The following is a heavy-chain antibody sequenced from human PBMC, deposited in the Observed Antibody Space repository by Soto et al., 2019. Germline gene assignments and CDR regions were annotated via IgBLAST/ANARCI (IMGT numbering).Heavy chain of an antibody. CDR3: ARGGQWLSSHWFDP. CDR1: GFTFSSYA. CDR2: ISYDGSNK. D-gene: IGHD6-19*01. Sequence: QVQLVESGGGVVQPGRSLRLSCAASGFTFSSYAMHWVRQAPGKGLEWVAVISYDGSNKYYADSVKGRFTISRDNSKNTLYLQMNSLRAEDTAVYYCARGGQWLSSHWFDPWGQGTLVTVSS. V-gene: IGHV3-30-3*01. J-gene: IGHJ5*02.